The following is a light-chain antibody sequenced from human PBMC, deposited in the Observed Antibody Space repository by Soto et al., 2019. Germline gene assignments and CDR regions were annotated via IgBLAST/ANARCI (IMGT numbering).Light chain of an antibody. J-gene: IGKJ1*01. V-gene: IGKV1-5*03. Sequence: DIHLTQSPSTLSASVGDRVTITCRASQSISILLAWYQQKPGKAPNLLIYAASTLQTGVASRCSGSGCGTGFTLTISSLQPDDAATYYCQHNNDVPYTFGQGTKVEIK. CDR1: QSISIL. CDR3: QHNNDVPYT. CDR2: AAS.